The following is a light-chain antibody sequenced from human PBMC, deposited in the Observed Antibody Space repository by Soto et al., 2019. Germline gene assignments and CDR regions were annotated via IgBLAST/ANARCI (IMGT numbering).Light chain of an antibody. CDR2: GAS. V-gene: IGKV3-15*01. Sequence: EIVLTQSPATLSMSPGERATLSCWASQNINNNLAWYQHKPGQGPWLLIYGASTRAIGIPARFSGSGSGTEFPLTISSLQSEDFAIYYCQQYHDWPLTFGPGTKLDIK. CDR3: QQYHDWPLT. CDR1: QNINNN. J-gene: IGKJ3*01.